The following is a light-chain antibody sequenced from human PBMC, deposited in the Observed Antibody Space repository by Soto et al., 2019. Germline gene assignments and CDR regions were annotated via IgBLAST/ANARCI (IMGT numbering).Light chain of an antibody. Sequence: EVVMTQSPATLSVSPGERATLSCRASQSVSNSLAWYQQKPGQVPRLLIYGASTRAAGIPARFSGSGSGTAFTLPISSLQSEDFGVYYCQQYDSWPPWPFVHGTKAEL. CDR2: GAS. CDR1: QSVSNS. CDR3: QQYDSWPPWP. J-gene: IGKJ1*01. V-gene: IGKV3-15*01.